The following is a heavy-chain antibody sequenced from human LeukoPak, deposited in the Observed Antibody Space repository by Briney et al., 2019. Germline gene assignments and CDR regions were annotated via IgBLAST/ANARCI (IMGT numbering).Heavy chain of an antibody. Sequence: PSETLSLTCSISGGSISINNFWWGWIRQSPGKAMEWVGSVYYSGSTYYNPSLTRRLTMSVDTSKNQFSLKLTSLTAADTAVYYYARGTSFGLMNSDNWGQGTLVIVSS. CDR1: GGSISINNFW. D-gene: IGHD2-8*01. V-gene: IGHV4-39*07. J-gene: IGHJ4*02. CDR2: VYYSGST. CDR3: ARGTSFGLMNSDN.